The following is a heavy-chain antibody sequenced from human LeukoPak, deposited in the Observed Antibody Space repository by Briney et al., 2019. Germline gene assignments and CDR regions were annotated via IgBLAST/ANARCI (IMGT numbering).Heavy chain of an antibody. D-gene: IGHD4-17*01. CDR2: IYYTGST. V-gene: IGHV4-59*01. Sequence: PSETLSLTCTVSGGSISSSYWSWIRQPPGKGLEWIGYIYYTGSTTYNPSLKSRVAISVDTSKNQFSLKLRSVTAADTAVYYCARDYGDIPPDWYYDLWGRGTLVTVSS. CDR1: GGSISSSY. J-gene: IGHJ2*01. CDR3: ARDYGDIPPDWYYDL.